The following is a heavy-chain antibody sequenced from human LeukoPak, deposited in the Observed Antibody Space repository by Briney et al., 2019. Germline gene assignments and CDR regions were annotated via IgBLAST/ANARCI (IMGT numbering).Heavy chain of an antibody. D-gene: IGHD6-19*01. Sequence: SQTLSLTCAISGDSVCSIRTAWNWIRQSPSRGLEWLGRTYFRSTWYNDYALSVKSRISLNPDTSKNQFSLQLNSVTPEDTAVYYSTRDHSSGWSPPFDYWSQGTLVTVSS. V-gene: IGHV6-1*01. J-gene: IGHJ4*02. CDR3: TRDHSSGWSPPFDY. CDR2: TYFRSTWYN. CDR1: GDSVCSIRTA.